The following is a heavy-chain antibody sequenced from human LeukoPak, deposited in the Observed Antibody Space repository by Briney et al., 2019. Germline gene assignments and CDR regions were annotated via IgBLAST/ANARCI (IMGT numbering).Heavy chain of an antibody. Sequence: GGFLRLSCAASGFTFSSYAMSWVRQAPGKGLEWVSAISGSGGSTYYADSVKGRFTISRDNSKNTLYLQMNSLRAEDTAVYYCAKDASSGWYFYWFDPWGQGTLVTVSS. CDR3: AKDASSGWYFYWFDP. D-gene: IGHD6-19*01. CDR2: ISGSGGST. CDR1: GFTFSSYA. V-gene: IGHV3-23*01. J-gene: IGHJ5*02.